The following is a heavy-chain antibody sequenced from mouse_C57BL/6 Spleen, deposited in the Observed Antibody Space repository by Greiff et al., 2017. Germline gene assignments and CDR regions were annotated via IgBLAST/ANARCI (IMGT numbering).Heavy chain of an antibody. Sequence: QVQLQQPGAELVRPGSSVKLSCKASGYTFTSYWMHWVKQRPIQGLEWIGNIDPSDSETHYNQKFKDKATLTVDKSSSTAYMQLSSLTSEDSAVYYCARYGNYLYWYFDVWGTGTTVTVSS. CDR3: ARYGNYLYWYFDV. J-gene: IGHJ1*03. CDR1: GYTFTSYW. V-gene: IGHV1-52*01. D-gene: IGHD2-1*01. CDR2: IDPSDSET.